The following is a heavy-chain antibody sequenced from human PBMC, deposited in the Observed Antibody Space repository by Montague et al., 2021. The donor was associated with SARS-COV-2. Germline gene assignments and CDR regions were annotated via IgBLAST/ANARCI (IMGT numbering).Heavy chain of an antibody. Sequence: SLRLSCAASRFTFSDFWMNWVRQAPVKGLEWVADIKHDGSEKSYXDSVKGRFTISRDNAKNSLYLQMNSLRAEDTAVYYCARGSTGWYAIFGHYGMDVWGQGTTVTVSS. CDR2: IKHDGSEK. V-gene: IGHV3-7*01. CDR3: ARGSTGWYAIFGHYGMDV. CDR1: RFTFSDFW. D-gene: IGHD6-19*01. J-gene: IGHJ6*02.